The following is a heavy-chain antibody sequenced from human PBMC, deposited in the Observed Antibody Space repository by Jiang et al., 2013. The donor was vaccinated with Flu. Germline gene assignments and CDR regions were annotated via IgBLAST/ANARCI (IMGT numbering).Heavy chain of an antibody. CDR2: IYVSGSNSGST. D-gene: IGHD5-12*01. Sequence: LLKPSETLSLTCAVSGDSISSYYWSWIRQPAGKGLEWIGRIYVSGSNSGSTNYNSSLKSRVNMSVDTSKNQISLKVTSVTAADTAVYYCARHSSGYEYYYGMDVWGQGTTVTVSS. CDR1: GDSISSYY. J-gene: IGHJ6*02. CDR3: ARHSSGYEYYYGMDV. V-gene: IGHV4-4*07.